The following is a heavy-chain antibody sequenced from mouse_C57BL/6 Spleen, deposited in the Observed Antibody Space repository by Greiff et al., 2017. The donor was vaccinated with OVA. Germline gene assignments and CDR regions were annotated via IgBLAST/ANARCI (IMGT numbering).Heavy chain of an antibody. J-gene: IGHJ4*01. CDR3: TREGVGYGGYYYAMDY. CDR2: ISSGGDYI. CDR1: GFTFSSYA. D-gene: IGHD2-3*01. V-gene: IGHV5-9-1*02. Sequence: DVKLVESGEGLVKPGGSLKLSCAASGFTFSSYAMSWVRQTPEKRLEWVAYISSGGDYIYYADTVKGRFTISRDNARNTLYLQMSSLKSEDTAMYYVTREGVGYGGYYYAMDYWGQGTSVTVSS.